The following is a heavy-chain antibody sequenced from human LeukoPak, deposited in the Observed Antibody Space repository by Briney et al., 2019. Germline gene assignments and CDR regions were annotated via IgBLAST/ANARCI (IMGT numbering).Heavy chain of an antibody. D-gene: IGHD1-26*01. CDR1: GGSFNDYY. V-gene: IGHV4-34*01. CDR3: ARVRRGSLIDY. Sequence: SETLSLTCALYGGSFNDYYWSWIRQPPGKGLEWIGEINHSGSTNYNPSLKSRATISVDTSKNQFSLNLRSVTAADTAVYYCARVRRGSLIDYWGQGTLVTVSS. CDR2: INHSGST. J-gene: IGHJ4*02.